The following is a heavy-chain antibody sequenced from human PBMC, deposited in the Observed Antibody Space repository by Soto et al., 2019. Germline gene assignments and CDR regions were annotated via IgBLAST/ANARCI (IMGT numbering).Heavy chain of an antibody. CDR3: TRADSGVVILPDVRPLFDL. CDR2: INPSGGYT. Sequence: QMQMLQSGAEVRKPGASVKVSCKTSGYDFLNFNIHWVRQAPGQGLEWMAVINPSGGYTRYAQKSQGRFTLTRDTSSTTVYRDLSGLSSEDTAVYYCTRADSGVVILPDVRPLFDLWGQGTLVVVSS. V-gene: IGHV1-46*01. J-gene: IGHJ4*02. CDR1: GYDFLNFN. D-gene: IGHD2-21*01.